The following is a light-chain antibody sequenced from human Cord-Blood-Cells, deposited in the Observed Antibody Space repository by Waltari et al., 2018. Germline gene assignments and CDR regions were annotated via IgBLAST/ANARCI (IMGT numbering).Light chain of an antibody. CDR3: CSHAGSSTWV. V-gene: IGLV2-23*01. CDR2: EGS. CDR1: SSDVGSYNL. J-gene: IGLJ3*02. Sequence: TISCTGTSSDVGSYNLVSWYQQHPGKAPKLMIYEGSKRPSGVSNRFSGSKSGNTASLTISGLQAEDEADYYCCSHAGSSTWVFGGGTKLTVL.